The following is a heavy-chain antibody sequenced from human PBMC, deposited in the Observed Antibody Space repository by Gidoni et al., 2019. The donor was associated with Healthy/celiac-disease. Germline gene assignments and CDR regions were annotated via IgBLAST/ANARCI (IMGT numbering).Heavy chain of an antibody. Sequence: QVQLVQSGAEVKKPGASVKVSCKVSGYTLTELSMHWVRQAPGKGLEWMGGFDPEDGETIYAQKFQGRVTMTEDTSTDTAYMELSSLRSEDTAVYYCATDRVRDGYNKRNDAFDIWGQGTMVTVSS. V-gene: IGHV1-24*01. CDR1: GYTLTELS. J-gene: IGHJ3*02. CDR3: ATDRVRDGYNKRNDAFDI. CDR2: FDPEDGET. D-gene: IGHD5-12*01.